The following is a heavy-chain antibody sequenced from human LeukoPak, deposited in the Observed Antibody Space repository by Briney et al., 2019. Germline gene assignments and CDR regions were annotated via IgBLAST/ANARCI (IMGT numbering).Heavy chain of an antibody. J-gene: IGHJ6*03. D-gene: IGHD5-18*01. CDR2: ISGSGGST. CDR1: GFTFSAYG. V-gene: IGHV3-23*01. CDR3: AKVGGQLWFPGAYYYMDV. Sequence: PGGSLRLSCAASGFTFSAYGMSWVRQAPGKGLVWVSAISGSGGSTYYADSVKGRFTISRDNSKNTLYLQMNSLRAEDTAVYYCAKVGGQLWFPGAYYYMDVWGKGTTVTTSS.